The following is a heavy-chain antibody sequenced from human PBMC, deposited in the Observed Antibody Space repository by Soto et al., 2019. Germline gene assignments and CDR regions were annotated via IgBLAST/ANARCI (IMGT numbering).Heavy chain of an antibody. CDR3: AREAYDFWSGYYSDNWFDP. CDR1: GFIFSSYS. V-gene: IGHV3-33*01. CDR2: IWYDGSNK. J-gene: IGHJ5*02. Sequence: QAQLVESGGGVVQPGRSLRLSCAASGFIFSSYSMHWVRQAPGKGLEWVAVIWYDGSNKYYADSVKGRFTISRDNSKNTLYLQMNSLRAEDTAVYYCAREAYDFWSGYYSDNWFDPWGQGTLVTVSS. D-gene: IGHD3-3*01.